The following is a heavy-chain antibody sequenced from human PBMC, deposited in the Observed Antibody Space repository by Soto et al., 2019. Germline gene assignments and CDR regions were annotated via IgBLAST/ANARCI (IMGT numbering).Heavy chain of an antibody. Sequence: SETLSLTCTVSNGSISPNYWSWIRQPPGKGLEWIGYIYFAGTTTYNPSLKSRVTISLDASKNRFSLRLTSVTAADTGVYYCVRDDPPAGPFDYWGQGTLVTVSS. J-gene: IGHJ4*01. CDR2: IYFAGTT. V-gene: IGHV4-59*12. CDR3: VRDDPPAGPFDY. CDR1: NGSISPNY.